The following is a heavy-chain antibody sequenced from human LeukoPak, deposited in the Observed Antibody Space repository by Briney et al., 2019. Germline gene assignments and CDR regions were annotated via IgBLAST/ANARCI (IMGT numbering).Heavy chain of an antibody. CDR2: IKPDGGEK. V-gene: IGHV3-7*03. CDR1: GFTFSSYM. CDR3: AKEGSLSLDY. J-gene: IGHJ4*02. Sequence: GGSLRLSCAASGFTFSSYMMTWVRQAPGKGLEWVANIKPDGGEKFNVDSVRGRFTISRDKAKNSLYLQMNSLRAEDTALYFCAKEGSLSLDYWGQGTLVTVSS.